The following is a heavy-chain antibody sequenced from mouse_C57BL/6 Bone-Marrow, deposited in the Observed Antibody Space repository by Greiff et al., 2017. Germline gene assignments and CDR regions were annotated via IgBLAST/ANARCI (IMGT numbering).Heavy chain of an antibody. V-gene: IGHV5-6*01. Sequence: DVHLVESGGDLVKPGGSLKLSCAASGFTFSSYGMSWVRQTPDKRLEWVATISSGGSYTYYPDSVKGRFTISRDNAKNTLYLQMSSLKSEDTAMYYCARDGYYAWFAYWGQGTLVTVSA. D-gene: IGHD2-3*01. CDR1: GFTFSSYG. J-gene: IGHJ3*01. CDR3: ARDGYYAWFAY. CDR2: ISSGGSYT.